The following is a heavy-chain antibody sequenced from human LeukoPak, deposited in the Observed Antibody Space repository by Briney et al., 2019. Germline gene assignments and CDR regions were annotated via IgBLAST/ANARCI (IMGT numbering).Heavy chain of an antibody. V-gene: IGHV3-30-3*01. CDR2: ISYDGSNK. Sequence: GGSLRRSCAASGFTSSSYAMHWVRQAPGKGLEWVAVISYDGSNKYYADSVKGRFTISRDNSKNTLYLQMNSLRAEDTAVYYCAREDDSSGYHTLPDAFDIWGQGTMVTVSS. CDR1: GFTSSSYA. J-gene: IGHJ3*02. D-gene: IGHD3-22*01. CDR3: AREDDSSGYHTLPDAFDI.